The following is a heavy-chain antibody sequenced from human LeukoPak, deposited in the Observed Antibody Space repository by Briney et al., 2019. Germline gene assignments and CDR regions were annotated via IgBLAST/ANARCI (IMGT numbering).Heavy chain of an antibody. Sequence: GGSLRLSCAASGFTFSSYSMNWVRQAPGKGLEWVSSISSSSSYIYYADSVKGRFTISIDNAKNSLYLQMNSLRAEDTAVYYCASDIVVVPAAMGGNWFDPWGQGTLVTVSS. D-gene: IGHD2-2*01. CDR2: ISSSSSYI. CDR1: GFTFSSYS. J-gene: IGHJ5*02. V-gene: IGHV3-21*01. CDR3: ASDIVVVPAAMGGNWFDP.